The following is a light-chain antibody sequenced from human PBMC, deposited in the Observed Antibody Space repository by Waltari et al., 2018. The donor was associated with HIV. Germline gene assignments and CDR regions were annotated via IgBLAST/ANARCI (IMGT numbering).Light chain of an antibody. Sequence: QSALTQPPSASGSLGLSVTIPCTGSSSAIGAYDYVPWFQQHPHSAPKLLLYEVTRRPSTVSDRFSGSRSGYTAFLTVAGLQPDDEATYFCSSYGDSLRVLFGGGTNVTVL. J-gene: IGLJ2*01. CDR2: EVT. CDR1: SSAIGAYDY. V-gene: IGLV2-8*01. CDR3: SSYGDSLRVL.